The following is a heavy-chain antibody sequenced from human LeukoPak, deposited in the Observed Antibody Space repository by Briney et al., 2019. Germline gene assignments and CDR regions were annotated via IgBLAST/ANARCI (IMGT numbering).Heavy chain of an antibody. CDR1: GFNFGSYD. CDR2: ISGSGSST. V-gene: IGHV3-23*01. D-gene: IGHD3-3*01. J-gene: IGHJ6*02. CDR3: AKSVAIYFYYGLDV. Sequence: PGGSLRLSCAASGFNFGSYDMNWVRQAPGKGLEWVSAISGSGSSTYYADSVKGRFTISRDNSKNTLFLQMNSLRAEDTAPYYCAKSVAIYFYYGLDVWGQGATVTVSS.